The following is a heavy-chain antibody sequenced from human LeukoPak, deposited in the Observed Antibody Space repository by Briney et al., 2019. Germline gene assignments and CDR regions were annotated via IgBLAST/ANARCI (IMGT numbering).Heavy chain of an antibody. J-gene: IGHJ4*02. CDR3: AKDVIVATMRYYFDY. V-gene: IGHV3-23*01. D-gene: IGHD5-12*01. CDR1: GFTFSSYA. CDR2: ISGSGGRT. Sequence: GGSLRLSCAASGFTFSSYAMSWVRQAPGKGLEWVSAISGSGGRTYYADSVKGRFTISRDNSKNTLYLQMNSLRAEDTAVYYCAKDVIVATMRYYFDYWGQGTLVTVSS.